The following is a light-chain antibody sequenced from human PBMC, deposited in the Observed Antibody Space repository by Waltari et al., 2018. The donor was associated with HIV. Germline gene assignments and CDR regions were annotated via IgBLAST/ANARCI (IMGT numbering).Light chain of an antibody. CDR2: GAS. CDR1: QSVSRN. Sequence: EIVMTQSPATLSVSPGERATLSCRASQSVSRNLGWYQQKPGQAPRLLIYGASMRATGIAARFSGSGSGTEFTLTISSLQSEDFAVYYCQQYNNWPPGTTFGGGTKVEIK. V-gene: IGKV3-15*01. CDR3: QQYNNWPPGTT. J-gene: IGKJ4*01.